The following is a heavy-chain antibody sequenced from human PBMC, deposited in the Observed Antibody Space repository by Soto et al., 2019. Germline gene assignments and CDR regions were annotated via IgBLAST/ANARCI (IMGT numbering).Heavy chain of an antibody. Sequence: XESLRLSCTASGFTFSSYSMNGVRQAPGKGLEWVSYISSSSSYTNYADSVKGRFTISRDNAKNSLYLQMNSLRAEDTAVYYCARLSTTVTTDYFDYWGQGTLVTVSS. J-gene: IGHJ4*02. V-gene: IGHV3-21*01. CDR1: GFTFSSYS. CDR3: ARLSTTVTTDYFDY. D-gene: IGHD4-17*01. CDR2: ISSSSSYT.